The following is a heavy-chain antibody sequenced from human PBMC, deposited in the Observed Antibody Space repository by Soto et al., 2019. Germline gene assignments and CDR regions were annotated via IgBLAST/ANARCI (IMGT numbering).Heavy chain of an antibody. Sequence: GGSLRLSCATSGFTFSNAWMSWVRQASGKGLEWVGRIKSKTDGETTDYAAPVKGRFTISRDDSKNTLYLHMSSLQTEDTALYYCTTDFKGDTAVDYWGQGTLVTVSS. CDR3: TTDFKGDTAVDY. V-gene: IGHV3-15*01. J-gene: IGHJ4*02. CDR2: IKSKTDGETT. D-gene: IGHD5-18*01. CDR1: GFTFSNAW.